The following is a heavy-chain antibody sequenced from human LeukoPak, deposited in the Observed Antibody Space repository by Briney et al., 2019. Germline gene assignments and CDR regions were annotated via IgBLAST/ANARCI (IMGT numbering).Heavy chain of an antibody. Sequence: GGSLRLSCAASGFTFETYAMHWVRQAPGKGLEWVACLSHDGSNENYADSVRGRFTISRDNAKNTLYLQMNSLKPEDTAVYYCARGSYGSFDYWGQGTLVSVSS. J-gene: IGHJ4*02. CDR1: GFTFETYA. CDR2: LSHDGSNE. D-gene: IGHD5-18*01. V-gene: IGHV3-30*01. CDR3: ARGSYGSFDY.